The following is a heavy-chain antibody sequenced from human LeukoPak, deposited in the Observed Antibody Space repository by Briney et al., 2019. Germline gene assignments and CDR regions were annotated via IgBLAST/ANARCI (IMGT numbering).Heavy chain of an antibody. CDR1: GFTFSSYW. D-gene: IGHD3-22*01. CDR2: IKPDGSEK. V-gene: IGHV3-7*03. CDR3: ARQANYYYDSSGYYYFDY. Sequence: GGSLRLSCAASGFTFSSYWMSWVRQAPGKGLEWVANIKPDGSEKKYVDSVKGRFTISIDNAKNSLCLQMNSLRAEDTAVYYCARQANYYYDSSGYYYFDYWGQGTLVTVSS. J-gene: IGHJ4*02.